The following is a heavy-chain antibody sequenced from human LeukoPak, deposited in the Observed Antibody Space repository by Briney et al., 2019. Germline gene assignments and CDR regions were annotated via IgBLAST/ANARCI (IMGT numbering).Heavy chain of an antibody. CDR3: ARSRGRGYSYSDY. D-gene: IGHD5-18*01. J-gene: IGHJ4*02. V-gene: IGHV3-21*01. CDR2: ISSSSSYI. Sequence: GGSLRLSCAASGFTFSSYSMNWVRQAPGKGLEWVSSISSSSSYIYYADSVKGRFTISRDNAKNSLYLQMNSLRAEDTAVYYCARSRGRGYSYSDYWGQGTLVTVSS. CDR1: GFTFSSYS.